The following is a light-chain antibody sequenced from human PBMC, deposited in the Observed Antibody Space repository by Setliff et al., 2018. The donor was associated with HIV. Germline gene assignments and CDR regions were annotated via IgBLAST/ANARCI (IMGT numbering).Light chain of an antibody. Sequence: QSALTQPASVSGSPGQSITISCTGSSGDIGSFTFVSWYQQYPDEAPKLIIFEVSDRPSGISDRFSGSKSANTASLTISGLQAEDEADYYCSSYTSNVFYVFGTGTKV. CDR3: SSYTSNVFYV. V-gene: IGLV2-14*03. CDR2: EVS. J-gene: IGLJ1*01. CDR1: SGDIGSFTF.